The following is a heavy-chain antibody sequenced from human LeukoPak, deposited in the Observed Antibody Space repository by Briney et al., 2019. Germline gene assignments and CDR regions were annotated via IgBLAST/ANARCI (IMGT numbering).Heavy chain of an antibody. D-gene: IGHD4-23*01. V-gene: IGHV1-46*01. CDR1: GYTFTSYY. Sequence: ASVKVSCKASGYTFTSYYMHWVRQAPGQGLELIGIINPSGGSTSYAQKFQGRVTMTRDTSTSTVYMELSSLSSEDTAVYYCARDLELADGGNRRYAFDIWGQGTMVTVSS. CDR2: INPSGGST. J-gene: IGHJ3*02. CDR3: ARDLELADGGNRRYAFDI.